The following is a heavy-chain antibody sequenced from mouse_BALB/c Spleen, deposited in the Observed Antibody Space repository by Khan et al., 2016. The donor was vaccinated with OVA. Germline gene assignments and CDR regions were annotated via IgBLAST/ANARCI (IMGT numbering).Heavy chain of an antibody. CDR1: GYTFTDYN. D-gene: IGHD1-2*01. J-gene: IGHJ3*01. CDR3: TRGGYGSGFAY. CDR2: ITPNNGGT. Sequence: VRLQQSGPELVKPGASMKIPCKASGYTFTDYNMDWVKQSHGKSLEWIGDITPNNGGTVYNQKFKDKATLTVDRSSSTAYLELRSLTSEDTAVYYCTRGGYGSGFAYWGQGTLVTVSA. V-gene: IGHV1-18*01.